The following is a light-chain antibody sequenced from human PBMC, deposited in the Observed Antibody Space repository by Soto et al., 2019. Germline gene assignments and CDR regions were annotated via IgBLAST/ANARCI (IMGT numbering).Light chain of an antibody. Sequence: EIVMTQSPATLSVSPGERATLSCRASQSVSNNLAWYQKKPGQAPRLLIYGASTRATGIPARFSGSGSGTEFTLTISSLQSEDFAVYYCQHYNNWWTFGQGTRVESK. J-gene: IGKJ1*01. CDR2: GAS. V-gene: IGKV3-15*01. CDR3: QHYNNWWT. CDR1: QSVSNN.